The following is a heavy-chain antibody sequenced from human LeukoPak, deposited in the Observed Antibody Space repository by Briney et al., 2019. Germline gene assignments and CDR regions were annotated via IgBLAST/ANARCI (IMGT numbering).Heavy chain of an antibody. D-gene: IGHD3-10*01. CDR2: MRYDGSNK. J-gene: IGHJ4*02. Sequence: PGGSLRLSCAASGFTFSDYGMHWVRQAPGKGLVWVAFMRYDGSNKYYADSVKGRFTISRDNSKNTLYLQMNSLRAEDTAVYYCAKDGQRRMGISMIRGVRVKAYYFDYWGQGTLVTVSS. CDR3: AKDGQRRMGISMIRGVRVKAYYFDY. CDR1: GFTFSDYG. V-gene: IGHV3-30*02.